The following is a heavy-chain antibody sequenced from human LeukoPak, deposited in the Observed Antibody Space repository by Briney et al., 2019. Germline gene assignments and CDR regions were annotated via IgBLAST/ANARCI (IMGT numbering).Heavy chain of an antibody. CDR3: ARGPGRYCSGGSCYPSYNWFDP. J-gene: IGHJ5*02. CDR2: TRNKANSYTT. CDR1: GFTFSDHY. Sequence: GGSLRLSCAASGFTFSDHYMDWVRQAPGKGLEWVGRTRNKANSYTTEYAASAKGRFTISRDDSKNSLYLQMNSLKTEDTAVYYCARGPGRYCSGGSCYPSYNWFDPWGQGTLVTVSS. D-gene: IGHD2-15*01. V-gene: IGHV3-72*01.